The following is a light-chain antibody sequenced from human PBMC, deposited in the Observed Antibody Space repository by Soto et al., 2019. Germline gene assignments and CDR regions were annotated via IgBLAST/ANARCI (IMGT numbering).Light chain of an antibody. CDR1: QSVRNS. Sequence: EIVLTQSPGTLSLSPRERATLLCRASQSVRNSLAWYQQKPGQAPSLIIYGASSRATGIPDRFSGSGSGTDFTLTISRLEPEDFAVYYCQQYGNSPVTFGQGTKV. CDR3: QQYGNSPVT. V-gene: IGKV3-20*01. CDR2: GAS. J-gene: IGKJ1*01.